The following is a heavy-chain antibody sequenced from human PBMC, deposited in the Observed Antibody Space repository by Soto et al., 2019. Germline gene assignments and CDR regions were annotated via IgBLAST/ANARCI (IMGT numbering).Heavy chain of an antibody. V-gene: IGHV4-59*01. Sequence: PSETLSLTCTVSGGSISSYYWSWIRQPPGKGLEWIGYIYYSGSTNYNPSLKSRVTISVDTSKNQFSLKLSSVTAADTAVYYCARYVDTAMVIDYWGQGTRVTVSS. CDR3: ARYVDTAMVIDY. CDR1: GGSISSYY. CDR2: IYYSGST. J-gene: IGHJ4*02. D-gene: IGHD5-18*01.